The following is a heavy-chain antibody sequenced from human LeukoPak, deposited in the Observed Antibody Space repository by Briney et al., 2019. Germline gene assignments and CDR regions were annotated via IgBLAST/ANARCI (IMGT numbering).Heavy chain of an antibody. CDR3: ARVGDWNDLVY. V-gene: IGHV4-59*01. J-gene: IGHJ4*02. CDR2: VLYSGTT. D-gene: IGHD1-1*01. CDR1: GGSISPYY. Sequence: SETLPLTCTVSGGSISPYYWSWIRQTPGKGLEWIGYVLYSGTTTNYNPSLKSRVTISVDTSKNKFSLKLSSVTAADTAVYYCARVGDWNDLVYWGQGTLVTVSS.